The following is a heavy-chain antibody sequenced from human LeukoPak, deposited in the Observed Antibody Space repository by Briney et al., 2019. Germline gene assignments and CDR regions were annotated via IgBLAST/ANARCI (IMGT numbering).Heavy chain of an antibody. Sequence: SETLSLTCTVSGGSISSYYWSWIRQPPGKGLEWIGYIYYSGSTNYNPSLKSRVTISVDTSKNQFSLKLSSVTAADTAVYYCARVNYDILTGYYTLGYFDYWGRGTLVTVSS. CDR1: GGSISSYY. CDR2: IYYSGST. CDR3: ARVNYDILTGYYTLGYFDY. V-gene: IGHV4-59*08. J-gene: IGHJ4*02. D-gene: IGHD3-9*01.